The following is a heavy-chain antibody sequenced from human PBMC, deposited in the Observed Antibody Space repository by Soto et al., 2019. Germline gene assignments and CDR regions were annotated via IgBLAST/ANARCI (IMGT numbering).Heavy chain of an antibody. CDR1: GGSISNSSFY. J-gene: IGHJ4*02. CDR3: TKLQRRWLNSDY. D-gene: IGHD5-12*01. Sequence: SGTLSLPCTASGGSISNSSFYWVCIGQPPGKGREWIGHIYNSGPSASNPSLKVPVSLSVDTSTKQFYLKLNTVTAADTAVSYCTKLQRRWLNSDYWGQGTLVTVSS. CDR2: IYNSGPS. V-gene: IGHV4-39*01.